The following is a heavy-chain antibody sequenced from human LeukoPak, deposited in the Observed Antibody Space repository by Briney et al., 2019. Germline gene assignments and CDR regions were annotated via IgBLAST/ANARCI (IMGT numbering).Heavy chain of an antibody. CDR2: ISTYNGNT. CDR3: VRHNWFDS. Sequence: ASVTGSCKASGYTFTTHGIAWVRQAPGQGLEWMGWISTYNGNTNYAPKLQGRVTMTTDTSTSTAYMELRSLRSDDTAVYYCVRHNWFDSSGQGTLASLSS. CDR1: GYTFTTHG. V-gene: IGHV1-18*01. J-gene: IGHJ5*01.